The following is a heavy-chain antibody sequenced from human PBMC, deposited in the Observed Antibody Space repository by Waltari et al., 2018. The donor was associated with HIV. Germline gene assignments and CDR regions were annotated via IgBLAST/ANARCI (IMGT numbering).Heavy chain of an antibody. V-gene: IGHV3-30*18. CDR1: GFTSNNHG. D-gene: IGHD5-12*01. CDR2: LSNDRSTK. CDR3: AKDRAFFQVGYSII. J-gene: IGHJ4*02. Sequence: QVQLVESGGGVVQPGRSLRLSCAASGFTSNNHGIHWVRRAPGKGLEWVGVLSNDRSTKDYADSVKGRFTISRDNSKKTVYLQMNSLRAEDTAVYYCAKDRAFFQVGYSIIWGQGTLVTVSS.